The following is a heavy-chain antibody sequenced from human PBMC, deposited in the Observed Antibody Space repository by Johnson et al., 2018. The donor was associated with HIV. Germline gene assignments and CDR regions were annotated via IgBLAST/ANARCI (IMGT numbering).Heavy chain of an antibody. D-gene: IGHD6-19*01. Sequence: VQLVESGGRLVQPGRSLRLSCVTSGFSFDDYAMHWVRQAPGKGLEWVSSISWNSGNIHYADSLKGRFTISRDNAKNSLYLQMKSLTTEDTAFYYCTKGRGSDWLHDALDIWGQGTMVTVSS. CDR3: TKGRGSDWLHDALDI. V-gene: IGHV3-9*01. CDR1: GFSFDDYA. J-gene: IGHJ3*02. CDR2: ISWNSGNI.